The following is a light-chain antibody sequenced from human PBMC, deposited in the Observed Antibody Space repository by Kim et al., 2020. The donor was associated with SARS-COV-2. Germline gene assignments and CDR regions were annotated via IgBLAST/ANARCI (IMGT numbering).Light chain of an antibody. V-gene: IGKV1-12*01. CDR3: QQSNNFPIT. CDR1: QGIASW. CDR2: AAS. Sequence: DVQMTQSPSSVYASVGARVTITCRASQGIASWLAWYQQKPGKAPRLLIYAASALQHGVPSRFSGSGSGTEFTLTISSLQPEDVATYYCQQSNNFPITFGQGTRLEIK. J-gene: IGKJ5*01.